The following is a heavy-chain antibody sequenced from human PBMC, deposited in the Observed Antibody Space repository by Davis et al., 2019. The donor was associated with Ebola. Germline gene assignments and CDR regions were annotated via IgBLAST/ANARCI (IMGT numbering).Heavy chain of an antibody. CDR2: IYPGDSDT. Sequence: GESLKISCKGSGYSFTSYWIGWVRQMPGKGLEWMGIIYPGDSDTRYSPSFQGQVTISADKSISTAYLQWSSLKASDTAMYYCARGPPYYDFWSGWGWFDPWGQGTLVTVSS. CDR3: ARGPPYYDFWSGWGWFDP. CDR1: GYSFTSYW. V-gene: IGHV5-51*01. J-gene: IGHJ5*02. D-gene: IGHD3-3*01.